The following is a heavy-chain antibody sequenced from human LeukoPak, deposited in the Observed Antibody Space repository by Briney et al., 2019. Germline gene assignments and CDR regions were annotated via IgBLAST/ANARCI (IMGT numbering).Heavy chain of an antibody. CDR3: ASLISVAGRQDY. D-gene: IGHD6-19*01. V-gene: IGHV3-23*01. Sequence: GGSLRLSCAASGFTFSSYAMSWVRQAPGKGLEWVSAISGSGGSTYYADSVKGRFTISRDNSKNTLYLQMNSLRAEDTAVFYCASLISVAGRQDYWGQGTLVTVSS. J-gene: IGHJ4*02. CDR1: GFTFSSYA. CDR2: ISGSGGST.